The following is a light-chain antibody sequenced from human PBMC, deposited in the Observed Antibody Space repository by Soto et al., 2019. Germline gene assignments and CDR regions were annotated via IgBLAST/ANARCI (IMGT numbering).Light chain of an antibody. CDR1: SSDVGSYNY. CDR2: EVS. CDR3: SSYAGSSNV. J-gene: IGLJ1*01. V-gene: IGLV2-8*01. Sequence: QCALTQPASVSGSPGQAITISCTGTSSDVGSYNYVSWYQQHPGKAPKLMLYEVSKRPSGVPDRFSGSKSGNTASLTVSGLQAEDEADYYCSSYAGSSNVFGTGTKVTVL.